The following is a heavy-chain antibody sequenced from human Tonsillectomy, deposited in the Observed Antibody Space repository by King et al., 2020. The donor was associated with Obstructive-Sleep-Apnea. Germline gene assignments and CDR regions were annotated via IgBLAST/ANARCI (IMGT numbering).Heavy chain of an antibody. V-gene: IGHV1-2*02. CDR1: GYTFTGCY. D-gene: IGHD6-13*01. Sequence: QLVRSGAEVKKPGASVKVSCKASGYTFTGCYMHWVRQAPGQGLEWMGWINPNSGGANSAQKFQGRVTMTRDTSISTAYMELSRLRYDDTAVYYCARDPGTEVSVDYWGQGTLVTVSS. CDR2: INPNSGGA. CDR3: ARDPGTEVSVDY. J-gene: IGHJ4*02.